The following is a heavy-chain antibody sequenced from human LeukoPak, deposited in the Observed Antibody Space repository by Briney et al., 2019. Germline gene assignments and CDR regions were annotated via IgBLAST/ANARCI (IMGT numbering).Heavy chain of an antibody. CDR2: MNPNSGNT. J-gene: IGHJ4*02. CDR1: GYTFTSYD. D-gene: IGHD3-9*01. V-gene: IGHV1-8*03. Sequence: ASVKVSCKASGYTFTSYDINWVRQATGQGLEWMGWMNPNSGNTGYAQKFQGRVTITRNTSISTAYMELSSLRSEDTAVYYCARDRLLRYFDWPSGDYWGQGTLVTVSS. CDR3: ARDRLLRYFDWPSGDY.